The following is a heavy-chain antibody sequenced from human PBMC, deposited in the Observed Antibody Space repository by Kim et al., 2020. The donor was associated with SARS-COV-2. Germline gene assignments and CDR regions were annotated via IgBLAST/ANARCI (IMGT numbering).Heavy chain of an antibody. CDR3: ARGRGGPYWFFDL. D-gene: IGHD5-12*01. V-gene: IGHV4-59*01. Sequence: SETLSLTCIVSGGSINGYYWSWIRQLPGKGLEWIGYFYSSGSANYNPSLKSRVTISVDTSKNQFSLELSSVTAADTAMYSCARGRGGPYWFFDLWGRGTLVTVSS. J-gene: IGHJ2*01. CDR2: FYSSGSA. CDR1: GGSINGYY.